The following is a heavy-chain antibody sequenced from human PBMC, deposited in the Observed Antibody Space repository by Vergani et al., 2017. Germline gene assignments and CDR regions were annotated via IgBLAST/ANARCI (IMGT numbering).Heavy chain of an antibody. CDR2: IKQDGSEK. V-gene: IGHV3-7*01. CDR3: ARDQGGYYDSSGYYFDY. J-gene: IGHJ4*02. D-gene: IGHD3-22*01. CDR1: GFTFSSYW. Sequence: VQLVESGGGVVQPGRSLRLSCAASGFTFSSYWMSWVRQAPGKGLEWVANIKQDGSEKYYVDSVKGRFTISRDNAKNSLYLQMNSLRAEDTAVYYCARDQGGYYDSSGYYFDYWGQGTLVTVSS.